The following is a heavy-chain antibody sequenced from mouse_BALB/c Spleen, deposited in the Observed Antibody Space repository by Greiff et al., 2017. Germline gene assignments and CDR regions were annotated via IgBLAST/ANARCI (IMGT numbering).Heavy chain of an antibody. J-gene: IGHJ2*01. CDR3: ARWGVRPFDY. D-gene: IGHD2-14*01. CDR1: GFTFSSFG. V-gene: IGHV5-17*02. CDR2: ISSGSSTI. Sequence: EVQRVESGGGLVQPGGSRKLSCAASGFTFSSFGMHWVRQAPEKGLEWVAYISSGSSTIYYADTVKGRFTISRDNPKNTLFLQMTSLRSEDTAMYYCARWGVRPFDYWGQGTTLTVSS.